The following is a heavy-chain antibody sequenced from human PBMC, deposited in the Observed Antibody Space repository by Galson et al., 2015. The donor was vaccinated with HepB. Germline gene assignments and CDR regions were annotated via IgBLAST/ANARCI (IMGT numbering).Heavy chain of an antibody. Sequence: SLRLSCAASGFTFSSYAMHWVRQAPGKGLEWVAVISYDGSNKYYADSVKGRFTISRDNSKNTLYLQMNSLRAEDTAVYYCARATGGDYWGQGTLVTVSS. J-gene: IGHJ4*02. CDR1: GFTFSSYA. CDR2: ISYDGSNK. V-gene: IGHV3-30-3*01. D-gene: IGHD5-12*01. CDR3: ARATGGDY.